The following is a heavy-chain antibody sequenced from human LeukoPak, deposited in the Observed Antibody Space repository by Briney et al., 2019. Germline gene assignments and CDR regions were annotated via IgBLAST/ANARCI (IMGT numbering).Heavy chain of an antibody. CDR1: GGSISSYY. CDR3: ARDLGYDSSGYYQDY. Sequence: SETLSLTCTVSGGSISSYYRSWIRQPAGKGLEWIGRIYTSGSTNYNPSLKSRVTMSVDTSKNQFSLKLSSVTAADTAVYYCARDLGYDSSGYYQDYWGQGTLVTVSS. D-gene: IGHD3-22*01. CDR2: IYTSGST. J-gene: IGHJ4*02. V-gene: IGHV4-4*07.